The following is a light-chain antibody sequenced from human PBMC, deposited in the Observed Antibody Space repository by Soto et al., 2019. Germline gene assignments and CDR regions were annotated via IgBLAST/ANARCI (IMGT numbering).Light chain of an antibody. CDR1: QGISNY. V-gene: IGKV1-27*01. CDR3: QKYSSGPPT. J-gene: IGKJ4*01. Sequence: DIQVTQSPSSMSPSVRDRVIKTSPACQGISNYLAWYQQKPGEVPKLLIYAASTLQSGVPSGFSGSGSGTDFTLTISSLQTEYGATYYCQKYSSGPPTFGAGTKVEIK. CDR2: AAS.